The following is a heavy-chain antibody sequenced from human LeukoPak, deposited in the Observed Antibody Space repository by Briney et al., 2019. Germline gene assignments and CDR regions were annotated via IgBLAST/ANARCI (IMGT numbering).Heavy chain of an antibody. CDR3: ARMQADILTGYPDAFDI. V-gene: IGHV4-39*07. Sequence: SETLSLTCTVSGGSISSSSYYWGWIRQPPGKGLEWIGRIYYSGSTYYNPSLKSRVTISVDTSKNQFSLKLSSVTAADTAVYYCARMQADILTGYPDAFDIWGHGTMVTVSS. D-gene: IGHD3-9*01. J-gene: IGHJ3*02. CDR2: IYYSGST. CDR1: GGSISSSSYY.